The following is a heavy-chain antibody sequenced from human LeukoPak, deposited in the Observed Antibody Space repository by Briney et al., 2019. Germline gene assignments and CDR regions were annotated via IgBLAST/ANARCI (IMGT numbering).Heavy chain of an antibody. CDR1: GDSISNCY. V-gene: IGHV4-59*01. CDR3: ARESSGSYYFAYWFDP. CDR2: IYYSGST. D-gene: IGHD3-10*01. J-gene: IGHJ5*02. Sequence: PSETLSLTSTVSGDSISNCYWSWIRQPPGKGLEWIGYIYYSGSTNYNPSLRSRVTISVDTSKNQFSLTLRSVTAADTAVYYCARESSGSYYFAYWFDPWGQGTLVTVSS.